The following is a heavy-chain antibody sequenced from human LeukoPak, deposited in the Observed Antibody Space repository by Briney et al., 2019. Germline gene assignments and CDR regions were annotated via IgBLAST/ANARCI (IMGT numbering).Heavy chain of an antibody. V-gene: IGHV5-10-1*01. J-gene: IGHJ2*01. CDR3: ARAPRGSEWYFDL. Sequence: GESLKISCKGSGCSFTSYWISWLRQMPGKGLEWMGRIDPSDSYTNYSPSFQGHVTISADKSISTAYLQWSSLKASDTAMYYCARAPRGSEWYFDLWGRATLVTVSS. D-gene: IGHD3-10*01. CDR1: GCSFTSYW. CDR2: IDPSDSYT.